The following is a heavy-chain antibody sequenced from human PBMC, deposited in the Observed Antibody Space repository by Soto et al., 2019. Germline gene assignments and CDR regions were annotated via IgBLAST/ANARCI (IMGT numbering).Heavy chain of an antibody. D-gene: IGHD2-2*02. J-gene: IGHJ6*02. CDR1: GYSFTSYW. CDR2: IYPGDSDT. Sequence: GESLKISCNGSGYSFTSYWIGWVRQMPGKGLEWMGIIYPGDSDTRYSPSFQGQVTISADKSISTAYLQWSSLKASDTAMYYCEVNGGYCSSTSCYTRYYYYGMDVWGQGTTVTVSS. CDR3: EVNGGYCSSTSCYTRYYYYGMDV. V-gene: IGHV5-51*01.